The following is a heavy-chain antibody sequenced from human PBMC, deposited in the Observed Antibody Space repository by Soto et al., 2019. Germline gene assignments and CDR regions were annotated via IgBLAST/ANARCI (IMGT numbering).Heavy chain of an antibody. V-gene: IGHV1-69*13. J-gene: IGHJ3*02. CDR2: IIPIFGTA. CDR1: GGSFRSYS. Sequence: GASVELCSKAPGGSFRSYSRRWLRQAPGQGLEWMGGIIPIFGTANYAQKFQGRVTITADESTSTAYMELSSLRSKDTAVYYCARVPYSGSYGNAFDIWRQGPRVTVSS. CDR3: ARVPYSGSYGNAFDI. D-gene: IGHD1-26*01.